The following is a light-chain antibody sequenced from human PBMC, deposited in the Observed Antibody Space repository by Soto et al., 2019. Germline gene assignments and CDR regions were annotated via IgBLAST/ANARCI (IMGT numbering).Light chain of an antibody. CDR3: QQRDSTSYT. CDR1: QSISSY. CDR2: AAS. Sequence: DIQMTQSPSSLSASVGDRVTITCRASQSISSYLNWYQQKPGKAPKLLIYAASSLQSGVPSRFSGSGSGTEFTLTILSLHTEDFATYYCQQRDSTSYTFGQGTKLEI. J-gene: IGKJ2*01. V-gene: IGKV1-39*01.